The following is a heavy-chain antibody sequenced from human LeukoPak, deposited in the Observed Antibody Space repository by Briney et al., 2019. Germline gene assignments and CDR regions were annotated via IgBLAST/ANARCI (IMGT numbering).Heavy chain of an antibody. CDR1: GGSISSSSYY. Sequence: PSETLSLTCTVSGGSISSSSYYWGWIRQPPGKGLEWIGSIYYSGSTYYNPSLKSRVTISVDRSKNQFSLKLSSVTAADTAVYYCARETGDCSSTSCHTDAFDIWGQGTMVTVSS. D-gene: IGHD2-2*01. CDR2: IYYSGST. J-gene: IGHJ3*02. CDR3: ARETGDCSSTSCHTDAFDI. V-gene: IGHV4-39*07.